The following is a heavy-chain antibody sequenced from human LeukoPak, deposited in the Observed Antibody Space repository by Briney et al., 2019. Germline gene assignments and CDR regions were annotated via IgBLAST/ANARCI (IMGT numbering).Heavy chain of an antibody. CDR3: ARGINWGFDS. V-gene: IGHV3-33*01. CDR2: IWHDGSGK. Sequence: PGGSLRLSCAASGFTFSGYGMHWVRQAPGKGLECVAIIWHDGSGKYYAHSVKGRFTISRDNSENMLYLQMNSLRAEDTAVYYCARGINWGFDSWGQGTLVTVSS. D-gene: IGHD7-27*01. CDR1: GFTFSGYG. J-gene: IGHJ5*01.